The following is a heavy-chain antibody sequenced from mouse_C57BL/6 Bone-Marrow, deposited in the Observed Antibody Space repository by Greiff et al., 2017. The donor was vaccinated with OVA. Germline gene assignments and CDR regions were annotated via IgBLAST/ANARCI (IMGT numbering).Heavy chain of an antibody. J-gene: IGHJ2*01. V-gene: IGHV1-69*01. CDR1: GYTFTSYW. D-gene: IGHD1-1*01. CDR3: AIYGSSYEGGLFDY. CDR2: IDPSDSYT. Sequence: QVHVKQPGAELVMPGASVKLSCKASGYTFTSYWMHWVKQRPGQGLEWIGEIDPSDSYTNYNQKFKGKSTLTVDKSSSTAYMQLSSLTSEDSAVYYCAIYGSSYEGGLFDYWGQGTTLTVSS.